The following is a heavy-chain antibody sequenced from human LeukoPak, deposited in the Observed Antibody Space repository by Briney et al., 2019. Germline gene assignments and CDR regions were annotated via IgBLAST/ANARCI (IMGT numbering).Heavy chain of an antibody. D-gene: IGHD6-19*01. CDR2: ISAYDGNT. Sequence: ASVKVSCKASGYTFTSYGISWVRQAPGQGLEWMGWISAYDGNTNCAQKLQGRVTMTTDTSTSTAYMELRSLRSDDTAVYYCARYAAVAGYYYGMDVWGQGTTVTVSS. J-gene: IGHJ6*02. V-gene: IGHV1-18*01. CDR1: GYTFTSYG. CDR3: ARYAAVAGYYYGMDV.